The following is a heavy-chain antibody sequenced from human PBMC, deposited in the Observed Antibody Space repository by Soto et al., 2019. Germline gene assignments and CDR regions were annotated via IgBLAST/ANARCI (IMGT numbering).Heavy chain of an antibody. CDR1: GFTFSSYG. CDR3: VKDFLCRGWYEGYDAFDI. Sequence: GGSLRLSCAASGFTFSSYGMHWVRQAPGKGLEWVAVISYDGSNKYYADSVKGRFTISRDNSKNTLYLQMNSLRAEDTAVYYCVKDFLCRGWYEGYDAFDIWGQGTMVTVSS. D-gene: IGHD6-19*01. V-gene: IGHV3-30*18. J-gene: IGHJ3*02. CDR2: ISYDGSNK.